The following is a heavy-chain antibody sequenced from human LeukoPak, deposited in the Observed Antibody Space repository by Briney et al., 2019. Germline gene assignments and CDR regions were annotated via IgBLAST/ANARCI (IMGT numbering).Heavy chain of an antibody. CDR1: GYTLTELS. CDR2: FDPEDGET. D-gene: IGHD5-24*01. Sequence: ASVKVSCKVSGYTLTELSMHWVRQAPGKGLEWMGGFDPEDGETIYAQKFQGRVTMTRNTSISTAYMELSSLRSEDTAVYYCARGRGEMATIIVGTDYWGQGTLVTVSS. J-gene: IGHJ4*02. V-gene: IGHV1-24*01. CDR3: ARGRGEMATIIVGTDY.